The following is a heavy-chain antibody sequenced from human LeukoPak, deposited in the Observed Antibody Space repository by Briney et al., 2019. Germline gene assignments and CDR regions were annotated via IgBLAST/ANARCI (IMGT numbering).Heavy chain of an antibody. J-gene: IGHJ5*02. CDR2: ISGSGGST. Sequence: GGSLRLSCAASGFTFSSYAMSWVRQAPGKGLEWVSAISGSGGSTYYADSVKGRFTISRDNSKNTLYLQMNSLRAEDTAVYYCARDRLQHDYGDYPNWFDPWGQGTLVTVSS. CDR1: GFTFSSYA. D-gene: IGHD4-17*01. V-gene: IGHV3-23*01. CDR3: ARDRLQHDYGDYPNWFDP.